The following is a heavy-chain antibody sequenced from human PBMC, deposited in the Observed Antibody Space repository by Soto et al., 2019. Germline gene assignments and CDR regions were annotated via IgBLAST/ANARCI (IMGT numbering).Heavy chain of an antibody. D-gene: IGHD4-17*01. CDR2: IYYSGST. CDR3: ARIRTDYYYYYMDV. V-gene: IGHV4-59*01. J-gene: IGHJ6*03. Sequence: SETMSLTCTVSGVSISSYYWSWIRQPPGKGLEWIGYIYYSGSTNYNPSLKSRVTISVDTSKNQFSLKLSSVTAADTAVYYCARIRTDYYYYYMDVWGKGTTVTVSS. CDR1: GVSISSYY.